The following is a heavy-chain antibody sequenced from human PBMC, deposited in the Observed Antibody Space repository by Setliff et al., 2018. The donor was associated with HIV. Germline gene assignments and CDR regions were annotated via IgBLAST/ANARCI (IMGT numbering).Heavy chain of an antibody. J-gene: IGHJ6*03. D-gene: IGHD2-21*01. CDR2: ISYSGTT. CDR1: GGSIGSYR. CDR3: ARRASPPSGPYSQYYMDV. Sequence: SETLSLTCAVFGGSIGSYRWNWIRQTPGKGLEWIGFISYSGTTDYNPSLKSRVTISIDTSKSQFSLKLTSVTAADTAVYYCARRASPPSGPYSQYYMDVWGRGTSVTVSS. V-gene: IGHV4-59*08.